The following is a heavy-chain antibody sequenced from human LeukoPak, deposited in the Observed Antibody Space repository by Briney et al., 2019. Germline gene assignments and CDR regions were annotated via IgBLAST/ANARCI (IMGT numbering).Heavy chain of an antibody. D-gene: IGHD1-26*01. CDR2: LSSGSTT. CDR3: ARGGDMVGGSRSAFDI. Sequence: GGSLTLSCAASGFTLSSKYMSWVRQAAGKGLEWVSVLSSGSTTYYADSVKGRFTISRDPSKNTLNLQMNSLRAEDTAIYYCARGGDMVGGSRSAFDIWGQGTMVTVSS. V-gene: IGHV3-53*01. CDR1: GFTLSSKY. J-gene: IGHJ3*02.